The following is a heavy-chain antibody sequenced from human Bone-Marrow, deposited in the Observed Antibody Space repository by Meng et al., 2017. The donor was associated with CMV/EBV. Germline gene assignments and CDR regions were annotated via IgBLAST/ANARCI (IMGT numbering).Heavy chain of an antibody. CDR1: GDSVSSNSAA. J-gene: IGHJ5*02. D-gene: IGHD3-22*01. Sequence: SENLSLTCAISGDSVSSNSAAWNWIRQSPSRGLEWLGRTYYRSKWYNDYAVSVKSRITINPDTSKNQFSLQLNSVTPEDTAVYYCARVHYYDSSGYYYAGWFDPWGQGTLVTVSS. CDR2: TYYRSKWYN. CDR3: ARVHYYDSSGYYYAGWFDP. V-gene: IGHV6-1*01.